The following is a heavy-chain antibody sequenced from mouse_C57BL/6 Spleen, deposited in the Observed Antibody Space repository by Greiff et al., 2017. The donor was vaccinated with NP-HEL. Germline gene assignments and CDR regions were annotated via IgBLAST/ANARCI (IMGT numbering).Heavy chain of an antibody. Sequence: QVQLQQSGAELVRPGTSVKMSCKASGYTFTNYWIGWAKQRPGHGLEWIGDIYPGGGYTNYNEKFKGKATLTADKSSSTAYMQFSSLTSEDSTIYYCARRVLYYDYVYWYFDVWGTGTTVTVSS. CDR1: GYTFTNYW. J-gene: IGHJ1*03. V-gene: IGHV1-63*01. D-gene: IGHD2-4*01. CDR2: IYPGGGYT. CDR3: ARRVLYYDYVYWYFDV.